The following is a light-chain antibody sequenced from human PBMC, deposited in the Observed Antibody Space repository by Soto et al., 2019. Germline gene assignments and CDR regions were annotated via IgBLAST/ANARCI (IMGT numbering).Light chain of an antibody. CDR1: QSLLHNNGYNY. CDR2: LRS. Sequence: DIVMTQSPLSLPVTPGEPASISCRSSQSLLHNNGYNYLDWYLQKPGQSPQLLIYLRSNRASGVPDRFSGSGSGTDFTLKISRVEAEDVGVYYCMQALQTPYTFGQGTKLASK. CDR3: MQALQTPYT. V-gene: IGKV2-28*01. J-gene: IGKJ2*01.